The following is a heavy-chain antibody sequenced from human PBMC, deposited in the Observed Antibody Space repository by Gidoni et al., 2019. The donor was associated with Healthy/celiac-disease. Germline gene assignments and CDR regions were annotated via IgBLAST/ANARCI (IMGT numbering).Heavy chain of an antibody. V-gene: IGHV3-7*04. J-gene: IGHJ3*02. CDR2: IKQDGSEK. Sequence: EVQLVESGGGLVQPGGSLRLSCAASGFTFSSYWMSWVRQAPGKGLEWVANIKQDGSEKYYVDSVKGRFTISRDNAKNSLYLQMNSLRAEDTAVYYCARSGYGSGRDDAFDIWGQGTMVTVSS. CDR1: GFTFSSYW. CDR3: ARSGYGSGRDDAFDI. D-gene: IGHD3-10*01.